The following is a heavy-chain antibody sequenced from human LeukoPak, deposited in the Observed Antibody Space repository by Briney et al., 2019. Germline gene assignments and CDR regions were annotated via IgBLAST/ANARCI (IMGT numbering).Heavy chain of an antibody. V-gene: IGHV3-74*01. J-gene: IGHJ1*01. D-gene: IGHD6-13*01. CDR1: GFTFSSYW. CDR3: ARDSGSSWYAEYFQH. Sequence: GGSLRLSCAASGFTFSSYWMHWVRQAPGKGLVWVSRINSDGSSTSYADSVKGRFTISRDNAKNTLYLQMNSLRAEDTAVYYCARDSGSSWYAEYFQHWGQGTLVTVSS. CDR2: INSDGSST.